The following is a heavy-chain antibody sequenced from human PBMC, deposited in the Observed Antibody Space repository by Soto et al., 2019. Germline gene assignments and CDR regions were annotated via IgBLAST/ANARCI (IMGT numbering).Heavy chain of an antibody. V-gene: IGHV1-69*01. J-gene: IGHJ4*02. D-gene: IGHD3-3*01. CDR3: ATHPKYYDFWSGYSFPYYFDY. CDR2: IIPIFGTA. CDR1: GGTFSSYA. Sequence: QVQLVQSGAEVKKPGSSVKVSCKASGGTFSSYAISWVRQAPGQGLEWMGGIIPIFGTANYAQKFQGRVTITADESTSTAYMELSSLRSEDMAVYYCATHPKYYDFWSGYSFPYYFDYWGQGTLVTVSS.